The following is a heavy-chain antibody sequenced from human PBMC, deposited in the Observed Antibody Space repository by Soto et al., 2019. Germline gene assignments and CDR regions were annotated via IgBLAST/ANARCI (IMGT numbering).Heavy chain of an antibody. CDR2: ISYDGSNK. D-gene: IGHD4-17*01. V-gene: IGHV3-30*18. CDR3: EKEVDENDYAYYFDY. CDR1: GFAFSSYG. J-gene: IGHJ4*02. Sequence: PGGSLRLSCAASGFAFSSYGMHWVRQAPGKGLEWVAVISYDGSNKYYADSVKGRFTISRDNSKNTLYLQMNSLRAEDTAVYYCEKEVDENDYAYYFDYWGQGTLVTVSS.